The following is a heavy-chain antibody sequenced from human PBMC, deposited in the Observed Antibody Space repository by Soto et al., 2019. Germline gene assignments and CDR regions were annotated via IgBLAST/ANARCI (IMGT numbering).Heavy chain of an antibody. CDR1: GYTFTSYA. V-gene: IGHV1-3*01. CDR2: INAGNGNT. J-gene: IGHJ4*02. CDR3: AHLLLWFGELYRDY. Sequence: ASVKVSCKASGYTFTSYAMHWVRQAPGQRLEWMGWINAGNGNTKYSQKFQGRLTITKDTSKNQVVLTMTNMDPVDTATYYCAHLLLWFGELYRDYWGQGTLVTVSS. D-gene: IGHD3-10*01.